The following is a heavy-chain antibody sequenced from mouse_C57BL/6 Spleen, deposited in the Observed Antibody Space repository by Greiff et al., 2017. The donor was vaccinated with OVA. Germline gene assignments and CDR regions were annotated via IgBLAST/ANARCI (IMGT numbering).Heavy chain of an antibody. CDR1: GYTFTSYW. V-gene: IGHV1-64*01. Sequence: VQLQQPGAELVKPGASVKLSCKASGYTFTSYWMHWVKQRPGQGLEWIGMIHPNSGSTNYNEKFKSKATLTVDKSSSTAYMQLSSLTSEDSAVYYCARRRDGYSDAMDYWGQGTSVTVSS. D-gene: IGHD2-3*01. CDR2: IHPNSGST. CDR3: ARRRDGYSDAMDY. J-gene: IGHJ4*01.